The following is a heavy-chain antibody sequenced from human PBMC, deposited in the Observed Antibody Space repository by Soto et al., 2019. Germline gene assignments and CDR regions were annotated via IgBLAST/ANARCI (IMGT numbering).Heavy chain of an antibody. V-gene: IGHV4-59*01. Sequence: QVQLQESGPGLVKPSETLSLTCTVSGGSISSYYWSWIRQPPGKGLEWIVHIYYSGSTNSNPSLLSRVHISVGTSPNHCSRNLSYVTAADTAVYSCATNYGNAFDILGQGTMVTVSS. D-gene: IGHD3-10*01. CDR1: GGSISSYY. CDR2: IYYSGST. CDR3: ATNYGNAFDI. J-gene: IGHJ3*02.